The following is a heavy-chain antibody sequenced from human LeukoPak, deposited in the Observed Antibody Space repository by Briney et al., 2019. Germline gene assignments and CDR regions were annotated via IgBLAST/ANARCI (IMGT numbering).Heavy chain of an antibody. J-gene: IGHJ4*02. Sequence: ASVKVSCKASGYTFSSYAMHWVRQAPGQRLEWMGWISAGNGNTKYSQKFQGRVTITRDTSASTAYMELSSLRSEDTAVYYCARAKNPKEYYYDSSGDFDYWGQGTLVTVSS. V-gene: IGHV1-3*01. CDR1: GYTFSSYA. D-gene: IGHD3-22*01. CDR3: ARAKNPKEYYYDSSGDFDY. CDR2: ISAGNGNT.